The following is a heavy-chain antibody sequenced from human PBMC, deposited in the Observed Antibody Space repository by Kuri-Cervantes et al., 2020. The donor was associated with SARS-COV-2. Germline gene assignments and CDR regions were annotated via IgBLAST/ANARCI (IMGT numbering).Heavy chain of an antibody. V-gene: IGHV3-48*01. Sequence: LSLTCAASGFTFSDYDIHWVRQAPGKGLEWVSYISSSSSTIYYADSVKGRFTISRDNAKNSLYLQMNSLRAEDTAVYYCARDLSSGLWAFDYWGQGTLVTVSS. CDR3: ARDLSSGLWAFDY. D-gene: IGHD5-18*01. CDR2: ISSSSSTI. J-gene: IGHJ4*02. CDR1: GFTFSDYD.